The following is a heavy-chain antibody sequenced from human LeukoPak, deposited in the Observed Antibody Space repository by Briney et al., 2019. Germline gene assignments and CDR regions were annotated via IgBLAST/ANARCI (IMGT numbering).Heavy chain of an antibody. D-gene: IGHD3-3*01. V-gene: IGHV3-7*01. CDR3: AKHYDFWSGYGSNWFDP. J-gene: IGHJ5*02. Sequence: GGSLRLSCAASGFTFSSYWVSWVRQAPGKGLEWVANIKQDGSEKYYVDSVKGRFTISRDNAKNSLDLQMNSLRVEDTAVYYCAKHYDFWSGYGSNWFDPWGQGTLVTVSS. CDR1: GFTFSSYW. CDR2: IKQDGSEK.